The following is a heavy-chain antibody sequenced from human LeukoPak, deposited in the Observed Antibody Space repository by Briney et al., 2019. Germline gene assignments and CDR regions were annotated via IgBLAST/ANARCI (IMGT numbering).Heavy chain of an antibody. V-gene: IGHV4-4*02. D-gene: IGHD7-27*01. CDR3: ARGGNWDFDY. Sequence: GSLRLSCAASGFIVSSNYMSWVRQPPGKGLEWIGEMYNSGTGTYKPSLRSRVTMFFDESKNHFSLKLNSVTAADTAVYYCARGGNWDFDYWGQGVLVIVSS. CDR1: GFIVSSNY. CDR2: MYNSGTG. J-gene: IGHJ4*02.